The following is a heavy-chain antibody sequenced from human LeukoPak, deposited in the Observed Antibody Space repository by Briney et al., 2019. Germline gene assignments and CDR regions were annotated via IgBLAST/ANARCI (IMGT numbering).Heavy chain of an antibody. V-gene: IGHV4-59*08. CDR2: ISYSGST. Sequence: SETLSLTCTVSGDSISSYYWSWIRQPPGKGLEWIAYISYSGSTNYNPSLKSRVTISVDMSKKQFSLKLNSVTAADTAVYYCASQTKGGWLQPFDYWGQGTLVTVSS. D-gene: IGHD5-24*01. CDR3: ASQTKGGWLQPFDY. J-gene: IGHJ4*02. CDR1: GDSISSYY.